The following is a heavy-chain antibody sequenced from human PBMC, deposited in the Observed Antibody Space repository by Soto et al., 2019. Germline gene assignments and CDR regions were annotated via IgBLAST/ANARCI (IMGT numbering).Heavy chain of an antibody. J-gene: IGHJ6*02. Sequence: ASVKVSCKASGYTLTSYDINWVRQATGQGLEWMGWMNPNSGNTGYAQKFQGRVTMTRNTSISTAYMELSSLRSEDTAVYYCARPPITMIVVVIPAYYYYGMDVWGQGTTVTVSS. CDR1: GYTLTSYD. CDR2: MNPNSGNT. D-gene: IGHD3-22*01. V-gene: IGHV1-8*01. CDR3: ARPPITMIVVVIPAYYYYGMDV.